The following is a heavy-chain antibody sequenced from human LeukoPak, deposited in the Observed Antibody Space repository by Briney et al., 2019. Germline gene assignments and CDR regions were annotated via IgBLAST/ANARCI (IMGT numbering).Heavy chain of an antibody. D-gene: IGHD6-13*01. Sequence: SETLSLTCTVSGGSISNYYWGWIRQPPGKGLEWIGSIYYSGNSYYNPSLKSRVTISVDTSKNQFSLKLSSVTAADTAVYYCVRHSSVAAAGHWGQGTLVTVSS. CDR3: VRHSSVAAAGH. CDR2: IYYSGNS. CDR1: GGSISNYY. J-gene: IGHJ4*02. V-gene: IGHV4-39*01.